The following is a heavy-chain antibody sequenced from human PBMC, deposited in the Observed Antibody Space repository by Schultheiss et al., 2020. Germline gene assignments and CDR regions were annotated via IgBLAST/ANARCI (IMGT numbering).Heavy chain of an antibody. CDR3: VTTPIKLVVRSEGC. V-gene: IGHV7-4-1*02. Sequence: ASVKVSCKASGCTFTNYPMNWVRQAPGQGLEWMGWINTDTGNPMYGQGFTGQFVLSLDTSVSAAPLQINRLRADDNVVYQWVTTPIKLVVRSEGCWGQGTQVTVSS. CDR1: GCTFTNYP. CDR2: INTDTGNP. J-gene: IGHJ4*02. D-gene: IGHD2-8*02.